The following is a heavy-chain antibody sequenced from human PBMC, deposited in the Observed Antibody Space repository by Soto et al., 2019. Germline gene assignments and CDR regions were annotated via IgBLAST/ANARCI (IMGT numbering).Heavy chain of an antibody. CDR1: GFTFSHYG. D-gene: IGHD2-21*02. J-gene: IGHJ4*02. Sequence: QVQLVESGGGVVQPGRSLRLSCAASGFTFSHYGMHWVRQAPGKGLEWVAVISFDGSNEFYADSVKGRFTISRDSSGYTLDLEMNSLTAEDTAVYYCAKDRLVGCGGDCHYDHWGQGTLVTVS. CDR2: ISFDGSNE. V-gene: IGHV3-30*18. CDR3: AKDRLVGCGGDCHYDH.